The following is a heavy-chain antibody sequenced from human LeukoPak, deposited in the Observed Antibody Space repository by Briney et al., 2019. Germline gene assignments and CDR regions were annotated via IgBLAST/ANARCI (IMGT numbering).Heavy chain of an antibody. CDR1: GFTFSDYW. J-gene: IGHJ4*02. CDR2: MNEDGSRK. V-gene: IGHV3-7*01. D-gene: IGHD6-19*01. Sequence: QLGGSLRLSCAASGFTFSDYWMSWVRQAPGKGPERVAHMNEDGSRKYFVDSVKGRFSISRDNTENSLYLHMSSLRAEDTAVYYCARTVAGHPHDYFDSWGQGSLVTVSS. CDR3: ARTVAGHPHDYFDS.